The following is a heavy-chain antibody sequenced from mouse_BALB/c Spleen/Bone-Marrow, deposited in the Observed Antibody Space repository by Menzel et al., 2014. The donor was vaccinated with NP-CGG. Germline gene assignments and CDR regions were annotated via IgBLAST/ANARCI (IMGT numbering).Heavy chain of an antibody. CDR3: ARYRLGTYFDY. D-gene: IGHD2-14*01. CDR2: IDPANGNT. CDR1: GFNIKDTY. J-gene: IGHJ2*01. V-gene: IGHV14-3*02. Sequence: VQLQQSGAELVKPGASVKLSCTASGFNIKDTYMHWVKQRPEQGLEWIGRIDPANGNTKYDPKFQGKATIPADTSSNTAYLQLSSLASEGTAVYYCARYRLGTYFDYLGQGTTLTGSS.